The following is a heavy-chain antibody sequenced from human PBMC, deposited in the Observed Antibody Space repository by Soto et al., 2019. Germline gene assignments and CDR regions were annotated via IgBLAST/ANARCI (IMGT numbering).Heavy chain of an antibody. Sequence: WGSVRLSCAASGFGFSGYVMHWVCQAPGKGLEWVAFILYDGSNNYYADSVKGRFTISRDNSENTLYLQMSSLRLEDTAVYYCAKPMLIFPPDHYGIDVWVQGTTVTV. J-gene: IGHJ6*02. D-gene: IGHD3-9*01. CDR1: GFGFSGYV. CDR3: AKPMLIFPPDHYGIDV. CDR2: ILYDGSNN. V-gene: IGHV3-30*18.